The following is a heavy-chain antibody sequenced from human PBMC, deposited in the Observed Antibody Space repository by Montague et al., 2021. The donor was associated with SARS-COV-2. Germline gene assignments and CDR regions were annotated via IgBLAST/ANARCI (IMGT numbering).Heavy chain of an antibody. CDR1: GGSFCPYY. V-gene: IGHV4-59*12. J-gene: IGHJ6*02. CDR2: VSHTGRT. D-gene: IGHD2-15*01. CDR3: ARVRIWNHLYGMDV. Sequence: SETLSLTCSVSGGSFCPYYWTWIRQTPGKGLEWIGYVSHTGRTNYNPSLQSRVSMFVDSSKSQFSLEVSSVTAADTAIYYCARVRIWNHLYGMDVWGQGTTVTVSS.